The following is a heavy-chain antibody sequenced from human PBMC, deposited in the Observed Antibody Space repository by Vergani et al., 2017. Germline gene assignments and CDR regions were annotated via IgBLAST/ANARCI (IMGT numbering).Heavy chain of an antibody. J-gene: IGHJ5*02. V-gene: IGHV3-23*04. CDR3: AGMITFGGVIARNWFDP. D-gene: IGHD3-16*02. CDR1: GFTFSSYA. Sequence: EVQLVESGGGLVKPGGSLRLSCAASGFTFSSYAMSWVRQAPGKGLEWVSAISGSGGSTYYADSVKGRFTISRDNSKNTLYLQMNSLRAEDTAVYYCAGMITFGGVIARNWFDPWGQGTLVTVSS. CDR2: ISGSGGST.